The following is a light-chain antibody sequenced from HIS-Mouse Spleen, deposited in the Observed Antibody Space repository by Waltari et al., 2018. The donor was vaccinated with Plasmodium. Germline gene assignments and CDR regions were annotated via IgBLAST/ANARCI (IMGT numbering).Light chain of an antibody. V-gene: IGKV2-28*01. Sequence: DVVMTQSPLSLPVTLGQPASISCRSSQSLLHSNGYNYLDWYLQKPGQSPQLMISLGSNRASGVPDRFSGSGSGTDFTLKISRVEAEDVGVYYCMQALQTPWTFGQGTKVEIK. CDR3: MQALQTPWT. CDR1: QSLLHSNGYNY. J-gene: IGKJ1*01. CDR2: LGS.